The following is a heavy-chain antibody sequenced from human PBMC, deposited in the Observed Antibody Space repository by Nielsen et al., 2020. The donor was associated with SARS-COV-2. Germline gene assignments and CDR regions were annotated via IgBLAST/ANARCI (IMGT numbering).Heavy chain of an antibody. D-gene: IGHD3-10*01. Sequence: GESLKIACAASGFTFSNAWRSWGRQAQGKGLEWVGRIKSKTDGGTTDYAAPVKGRFTISRDDSKNTLYLQMNSLKTEDTAVYYCTTGREGSGSYRSNWFDPWGQGTLVTVSS. V-gene: IGHV3-15*01. CDR2: IKSKTDGGTT. CDR3: TTGREGSGSYRSNWFDP. J-gene: IGHJ5*02. CDR1: GFTFSNAW.